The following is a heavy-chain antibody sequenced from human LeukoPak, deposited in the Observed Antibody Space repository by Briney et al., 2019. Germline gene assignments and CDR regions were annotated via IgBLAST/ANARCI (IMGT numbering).Heavy chain of an antibody. CDR3: AREVAGFSSY. J-gene: IGHJ4*02. CDR1: GGTFSSYA. Sequence: VASVKVSCKASGGTFSSYAISWVRQAPGQGLEWMGWISAYNGNTNYAQKLQGRVTMTTDTSTSTAYMELRSLRSDDTAVYYCAREVAGFSSYWGQGTLVTVSS. D-gene: IGHD2-15*01. CDR2: ISAYNGNT. V-gene: IGHV1-18*01.